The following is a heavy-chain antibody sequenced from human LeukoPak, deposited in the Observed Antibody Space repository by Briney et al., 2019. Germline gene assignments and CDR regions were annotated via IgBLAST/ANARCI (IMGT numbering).Heavy chain of an antibody. CDR2: IYYSGST. CDR3: ARATRVLRFLEWLFEGFDP. V-gene: IGHV4-59*08. J-gene: IGHJ5*02. CDR1: GGSISSYY. Sequence: SETLSLTCTVSGGSISSYYWSWIRQPPGKGLEWIGYIYYSGSTNYNPSLKSRLTISIDTSKNQFSLKLSSVTAADTAVYYCARATRVLRFLEWLFEGFDPWGQGTLVTVSS. D-gene: IGHD3-3*01.